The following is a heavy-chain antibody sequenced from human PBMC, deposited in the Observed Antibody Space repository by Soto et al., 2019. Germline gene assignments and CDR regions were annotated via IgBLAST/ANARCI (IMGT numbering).Heavy chain of an antibody. CDR3: KGYGDVGPSDY. D-gene: IGHD4-17*01. Sequence: GGSLRLSCAASGFTFSNAWMSWVRQAPGKGLEWVGRIKSKTDGGTTDYAAPVKGRFTISRDDSKNTLYLQMNSLKTEDTAVYYCKGYGDVGPSDYWGQGTLVTVSS. V-gene: IGHV3-15*01. CDR2: IKSKTDGGTT. CDR1: GFTFSNAW. J-gene: IGHJ4*02.